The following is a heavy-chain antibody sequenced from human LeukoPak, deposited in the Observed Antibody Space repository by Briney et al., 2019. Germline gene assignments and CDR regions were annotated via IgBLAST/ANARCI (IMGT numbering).Heavy chain of an antibody. J-gene: IGHJ4*02. V-gene: IGHV1-2*02. Sequence: ASVKVSCKTSGYSENFYGITWVRQFAGQGLEWMGWINPNSGGTNYAQKFQGRVTMTRDTSISTAYMELSRLRSDDTAVYYCARVQGRSMIGDWGQGTLVTVSS. D-gene: IGHD3-22*01. CDR3: ARVQGRSMIGD. CDR2: INPNSGGT. CDR1: GYSENFYG.